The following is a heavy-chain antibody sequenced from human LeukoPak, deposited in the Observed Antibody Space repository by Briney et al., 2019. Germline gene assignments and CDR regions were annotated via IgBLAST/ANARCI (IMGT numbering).Heavy chain of an antibody. Sequence: GGSLRLSCAASGFTFSSYWMHWVRHAPGKWLVWVSRINSDGSSTSYADSVKGRFTISRDNAKNTLYLQMNSLRAEDTAVYYCARGEYYYGSGSLNYYWGQGTLVTASS. CDR3: ARGEYYYGSGSLNYY. J-gene: IGHJ4*02. V-gene: IGHV3-74*01. CDR2: INSDGSST. CDR1: GFTFSSYW. D-gene: IGHD3-10*01.